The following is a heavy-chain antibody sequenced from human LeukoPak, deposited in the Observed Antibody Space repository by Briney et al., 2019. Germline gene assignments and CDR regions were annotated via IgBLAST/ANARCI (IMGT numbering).Heavy chain of an antibody. CDR2: ISYDGSNK. CDR3: AKATPQLADY. V-gene: IGHV3-30*18. Sequence: GGSLRLSCAASGFSFTTYWMSWVRQAPGKGLEWVAVISYDGSNKYYADSVKGRFTISRDNSKNTLYLQMNSLRAEDTAVYYCAKATPQLADYWGQGTLVTVSS. J-gene: IGHJ4*02. CDR1: GFSFTTYW. D-gene: IGHD6-13*01.